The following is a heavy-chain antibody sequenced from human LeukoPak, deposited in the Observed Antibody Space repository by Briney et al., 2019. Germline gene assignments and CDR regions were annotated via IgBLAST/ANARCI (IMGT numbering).Heavy chain of an antibody. Sequence: GGSLRLSCAASGFTFSTYSMNWVRQAPGKGLEWVSYISSGSSSIDYADSVKGRFTISRDNSKNTLYLQMNSLRVEDTAVYYCARGRYCSGGSCYGDAFDLWGQGTMVTVSS. CDR3: ARGRYCSGGSCYGDAFDL. J-gene: IGHJ3*01. D-gene: IGHD2-15*01. CDR2: ISSGSSSI. CDR1: GFTFSTYS. V-gene: IGHV3-48*01.